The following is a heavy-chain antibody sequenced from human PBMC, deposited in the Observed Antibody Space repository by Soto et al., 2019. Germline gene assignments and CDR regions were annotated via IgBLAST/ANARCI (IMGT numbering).Heavy chain of an antibody. CDR2: IFHSGTT. CDR3: ARRRWSGSYDTFDI. V-gene: IGHV4-59*12. CDR1: GGSLSSDY. Sequence: SETLSLTCTVSGGSLSSDYWSWIRQPPGKGLDWIGYIFHSGTTSYNSSLKSRVTISVDKPNNQFSLRLTSVTAADTAVYFCARRRWSGSYDTFDIWGQGTMVTVSS. J-gene: IGHJ3*02. D-gene: IGHD3-3*01.